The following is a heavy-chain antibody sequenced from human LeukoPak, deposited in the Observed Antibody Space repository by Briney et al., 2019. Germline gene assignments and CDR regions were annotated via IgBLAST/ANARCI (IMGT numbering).Heavy chain of an antibody. Sequence: ASVKVSCKASGYTFTGSYMHWVRQAPGRGLEWMGWINPNSGGTNYAQKFQGRVTMTRDTSISTAYMELNSLRSDDTAVYYCARDWAWEQVWFQHWGQGTLVTVSS. D-gene: IGHD1-26*01. CDR1: GYTFTGSY. CDR3: ARDWAWEQVWFQH. J-gene: IGHJ1*01. CDR2: INPNSGGT. V-gene: IGHV1-2*02.